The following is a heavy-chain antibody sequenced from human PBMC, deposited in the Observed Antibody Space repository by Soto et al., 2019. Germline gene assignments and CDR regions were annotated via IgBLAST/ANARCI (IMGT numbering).Heavy chain of an antibody. CDR3: ARDGYDGSGSPYPAY. CDR2: IYYLGST. V-gene: IGHV4-59*01. J-gene: IGHJ4*02. D-gene: IGHD3-10*01. CDR1: GGSRSEYF. Sequence: PSEPLSLTCSVSGGSRSEYFWSWIRHSPGKGLEWIGYIYYLGSTDYNPSLKSRVTISVDTSKRQFSLRLTSVTAADTAVYYCARDGYDGSGSPYPAYWGPGTQVTVSS.